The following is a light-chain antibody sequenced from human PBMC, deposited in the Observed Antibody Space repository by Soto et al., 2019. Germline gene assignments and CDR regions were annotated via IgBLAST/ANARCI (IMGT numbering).Light chain of an antibody. J-gene: IGKJ4*01. CDR3: QQYTNVPA. CDR1: QGISNY. V-gene: IGKV1-27*01. Sequence: DIQMTQSPSSLSASVGDRVTITCRASQGISNYLAWYQQIPGKVAKLLISAASTLQSGVPSRSSGSGSGTDFALSISSLQPEDVATYYCQQYTNVPAFGGGTKVQIK. CDR2: AAS.